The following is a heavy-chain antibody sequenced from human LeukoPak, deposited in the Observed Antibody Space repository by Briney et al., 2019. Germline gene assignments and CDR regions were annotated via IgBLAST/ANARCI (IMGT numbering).Heavy chain of an antibody. Sequence: GGSLRLSCAASGFTFSSYGMHWVRQAPGKGLEWVAVISYDGSNRYYADSVKGRFTISRDNSKNTLYLQMNSLRAEDTAVYYCAKGRRIQPSDYWGQGTLVTVSS. CDR3: AKGRRIQPSDY. CDR1: GFTFSSYG. CDR2: ISYDGSNR. D-gene: IGHD5-18*01. J-gene: IGHJ4*02. V-gene: IGHV3-30*18.